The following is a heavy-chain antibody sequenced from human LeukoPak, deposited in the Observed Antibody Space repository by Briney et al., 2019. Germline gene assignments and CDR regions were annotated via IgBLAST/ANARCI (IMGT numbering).Heavy chain of an antibody. CDR3: AKNKGPMDAFDV. V-gene: IGHV1-3*01. Sequence: VSVKVSCKTSRYIFSNYLIHWVRQAPGQRLEWMGWIHGGNGNTKYSQKFQGRVTITRDTSASTVYMEVSSLISEGTSIYYCAKNKGPMDAFDVWGQGTTVIVS. J-gene: IGHJ3*01. CDR2: IHGGNGNT. CDR1: RYIFSNYL.